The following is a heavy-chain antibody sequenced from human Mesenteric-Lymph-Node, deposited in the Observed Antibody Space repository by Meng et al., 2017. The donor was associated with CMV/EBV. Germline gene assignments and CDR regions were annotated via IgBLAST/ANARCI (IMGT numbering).Heavy chain of an antibody. J-gene: IGHJ6*02. Sequence: GESLKISCKASGYNFINYWIAWVRQMPGKGLEWMGIIYPGDFDNKYSPTFQGQVTISADKSINTAYLQWSSLKASDTDIYYCARGDCSGGRCYYYNAMDVWGQGTTVTVSS. D-gene: IGHD2-15*01. V-gene: IGHV5-51*01. CDR3: ARGDCSGGRCYYYNAMDV. CDR2: IYPGDFDN. CDR1: GYNFINYW.